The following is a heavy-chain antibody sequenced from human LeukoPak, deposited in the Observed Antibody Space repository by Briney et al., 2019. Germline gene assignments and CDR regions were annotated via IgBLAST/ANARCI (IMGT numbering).Heavy chain of an antibody. J-gene: IGHJ3*02. V-gene: IGHV1-2*02. CDR3: ARTRYFDWYSAFDI. D-gene: IGHD3-9*01. Sequence: ASVNVSCKASGYTFTGYYMHWVRQTPGQGLEWMGWINPNSGGTNYAQKFQGRVTVTRDTSISTAYMELSRLRSDDTAVYYCARTRYFDWYSAFDIWGQGTMVTVSP. CDR1: GYTFTGYY. CDR2: INPNSGGT.